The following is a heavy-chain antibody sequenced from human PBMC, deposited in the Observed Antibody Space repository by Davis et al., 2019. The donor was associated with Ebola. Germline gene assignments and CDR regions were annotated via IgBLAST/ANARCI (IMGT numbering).Heavy chain of an antibody. CDR2: IYYSGST. Sequence: PSETLSLTCTASGGSISSSSYYWGWIRQPPGKGLEWIGSIYYSGSTYYNPSLKTRATISVDPTKNQFSLKLSSVTAADTAVYYCARGREPDWYFDLWGRGTLVTVSS. D-gene: IGHD1-14*01. CDR3: ARGREPDWYFDL. J-gene: IGHJ2*01. CDR1: GGSISSSSYY. V-gene: IGHV4-39*07.